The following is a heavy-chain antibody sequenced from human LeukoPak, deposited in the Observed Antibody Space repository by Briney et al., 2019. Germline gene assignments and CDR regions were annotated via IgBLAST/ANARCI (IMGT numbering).Heavy chain of an antibody. CDR3: ARATYYDFWSGYYTDFGAFDI. Sequence: SQTLSLTCTVSGRSISSGCYYWTWIRQPAGKGLERFGRIYTSGSTNYNSSLKSRVTISVDTSKNQFSLKLSSVTAADTAAYYCARATYYDFWSGYYTDFGAFDIWGQGTMVTVSS. V-gene: IGHV4-61*02. D-gene: IGHD3-3*01. J-gene: IGHJ3*02. CDR2: IYTSGST. CDR1: GRSISSGCYY.